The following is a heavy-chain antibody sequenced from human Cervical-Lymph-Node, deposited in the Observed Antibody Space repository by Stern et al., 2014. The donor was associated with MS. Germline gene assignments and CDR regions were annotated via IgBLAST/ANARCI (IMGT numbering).Heavy chain of an antibody. J-gene: IGHJ3*02. V-gene: IGHV1-18*01. Sequence: QEQLGQSGAEVKKPGASVKVSCKASGYTFTSYGISRVRQAPGQGMAWMGWISAYNGNTNYAQRRQARVTMTTDTSTSTAYMELRSLRSDDTAVYYCARGLLGSENAFDIWGQGTMVTVSS. CDR3: ARGLLGSENAFDI. D-gene: IGHD2-15*01. CDR2: ISAYNGNT. CDR1: GYTFTSYG.